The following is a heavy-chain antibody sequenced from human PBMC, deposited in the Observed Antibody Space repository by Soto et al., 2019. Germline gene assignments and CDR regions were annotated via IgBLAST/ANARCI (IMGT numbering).Heavy chain of an antibody. CDR3: ATPVRGTVVTEYYYYYYGMDV. J-gene: IGHJ6*02. V-gene: IGHV1-69*13. CDR2: IIPIFGTA. Sequence: SVKVSCKASGGTFSSYAISWVRQAPGQGLEWMGGIIPIFGTANYAQKFQGRVTITADESTSTAYMELSSLRSEDTAVYYCATPVRGTVVTEYYYYYYGMDVWGQGTTVTVSS. CDR1: GGTFSSYA. D-gene: IGHD2-15*01.